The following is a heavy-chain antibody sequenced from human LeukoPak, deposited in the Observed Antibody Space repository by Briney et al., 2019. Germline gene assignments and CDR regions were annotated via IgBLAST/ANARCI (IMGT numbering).Heavy chain of an antibody. Sequence: GGSLRLSCAAPGFTFDDYAMHWVRQAPGKGLEWVSGISWNSGSIGYADSVKGRFTISRDNAKNSLYLQMNSLRAEDMALYYCAKGGRPSIAAAGFDYWGQGTLVTVSS. CDR3: AKGGRPSIAAAGFDY. V-gene: IGHV3-9*03. CDR2: ISWNSGSI. CDR1: GFTFDDYA. D-gene: IGHD6-13*01. J-gene: IGHJ4*02.